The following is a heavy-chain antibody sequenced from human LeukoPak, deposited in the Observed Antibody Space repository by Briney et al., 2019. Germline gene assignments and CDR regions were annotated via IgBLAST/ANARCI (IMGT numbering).Heavy chain of an antibody. D-gene: IGHD3-10*01. V-gene: IGHV3-21*01. Sequence: GGSLRLSCAASGFTLSDYHMNWVRQAPGKGLEWLSSITTISHYIYYAGAVRGRFTICRDNAKNSMYLQMNSLRGEETAVYYCARSGGPGTYHQLRYNWFDPWGEGTLVTVSS. CDR3: ARSGGPGTYHQLRYNWFDP. CDR2: ITTISHYI. CDR1: GFTLSDYH. J-gene: IGHJ5*02.